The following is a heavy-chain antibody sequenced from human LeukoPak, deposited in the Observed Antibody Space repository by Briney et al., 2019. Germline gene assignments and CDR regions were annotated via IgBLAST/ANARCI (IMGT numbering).Heavy chain of an antibody. Sequence: EASVKVSCKASGGTFSSYAISWVRQAPGQGLEWMGGIIPIFGTANYAQKFQGRVTITADESTSTAYMELSSLRSEDTAVYYCARSWRIVVVPAAIPLDYWGQGTLVTVSS. CDR3: ARSWRIVVVPAAIPLDY. J-gene: IGHJ4*02. CDR2: IIPIFGTA. V-gene: IGHV1-69*13. D-gene: IGHD2-2*02. CDR1: GGTFSSYA.